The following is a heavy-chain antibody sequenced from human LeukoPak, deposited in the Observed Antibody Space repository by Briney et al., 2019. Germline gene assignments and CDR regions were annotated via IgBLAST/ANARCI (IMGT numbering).Heavy chain of an antibody. J-gene: IGHJ4*02. CDR3: AKDGVVDSSSIHWV. D-gene: IGHD6-6*01. Sequence: PGRTLRLSCAASGFTFDDYAMHWVRQAPGKGLEWVSGISWNNGGIGYSDSVKGRFTISRDNSKNTLYLQMNSLRAEDTAVYYCAKDGVVDSSSIHWVWGQGTLVTVSS. CDR1: GFTFDDYA. CDR2: ISWNNGGI. V-gene: IGHV3-9*01.